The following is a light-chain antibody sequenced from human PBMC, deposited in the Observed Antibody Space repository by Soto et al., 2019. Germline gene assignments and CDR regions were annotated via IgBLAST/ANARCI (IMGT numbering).Light chain of an antibody. V-gene: IGKV1-39*01. J-gene: IGKJ1*01. CDR1: QSISSY. CDR2: AAS. CDR3: QQSYRTPTWT. Sequence: DIQMTQSPSSLSASVGDRVTITCRASQSISSYLNWYQQKPGKAPKLLIYAASSLQSGVPSRFSGSGSGTDFTLTISSLQPEEFATYYCQQSYRTPTWTFGQGTKVEIK.